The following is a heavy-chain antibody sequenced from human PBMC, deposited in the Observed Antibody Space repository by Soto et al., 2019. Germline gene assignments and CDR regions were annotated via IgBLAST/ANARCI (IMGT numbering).Heavy chain of an antibody. CDR2: LSSDGHNE. Sequence: QVQLVESGGAVVQPGTSLRLSCAASGVAFSTYVVHCVRQAPGKGLEWVAILSSDGHNEYYTDSVKGRFTISRDTSRNTMYLQMDRLRADDTAMYYCAKERGFGDYLFDSWGQGTLVTVSS. CDR1: GVAFSTYV. V-gene: IGHV3-30*18. D-gene: IGHD3-10*01. J-gene: IGHJ4*02. CDR3: AKERGFGDYLFDS.